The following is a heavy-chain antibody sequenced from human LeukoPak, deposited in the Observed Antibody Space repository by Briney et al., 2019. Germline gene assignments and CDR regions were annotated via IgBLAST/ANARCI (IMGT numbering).Heavy chain of an antibody. CDR2: IYYSGST. Sequence: SQTLSLTCTVSGGSISSGDYYWSWIRQPPGKGLEWIGYIYYSGSTYYNPSLKSRVTISVDTSKNQFSLKLSSVTAADTAVYYCARHFIGYSYGHFDYWGQGTLVTVSS. J-gene: IGHJ4*02. CDR3: ARHFIGYSYGHFDY. CDR1: GGSISSGDYY. D-gene: IGHD3-10*01. V-gene: IGHV4-30-4*01.